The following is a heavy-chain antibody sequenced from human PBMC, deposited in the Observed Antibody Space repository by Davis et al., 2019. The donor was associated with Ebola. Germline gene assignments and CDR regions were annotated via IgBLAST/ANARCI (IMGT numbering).Heavy chain of an antibody. CDR2: INHSGST. CDR1: GFTFSSYA. Sequence: GSLRLSCAASGFTFSSYAMSWVRQPPGKGLEWIGEINHSGSTNYNPSLKSRVTISVDTSKNQFSLKLSSVTAADTAVYYCARRGRARGMDVWGQGTTVTVSS. V-gene: IGHV4-34*01. D-gene: IGHD3-10*01. CDR3: ARRGRARGMDV. J-gene: IGHJ6*02.